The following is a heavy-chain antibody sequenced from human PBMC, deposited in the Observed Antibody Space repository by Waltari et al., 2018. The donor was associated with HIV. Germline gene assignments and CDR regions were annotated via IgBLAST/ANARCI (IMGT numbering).Heavy chain of an antibody. V-gene: IGHV4-39*07. D-gene: IGHD4-17*01. J-gene: IGHJ5*02. CDR2: ISYSGSA. Sequence: QLQLQESGPGLVKPSETLSLTCTVSGGSVTSSTYYLGWIRQAPGRGLEWIGAISYSGSAYYNPSLESRVTISLDTSKNQFSLKLQSVTAADTAVYYCAGAPNGDFSWLDPWGQGTLVTVSS. CDR3: AGAPNGDFSWLDP. CDR1: GGSVTSSTYY.